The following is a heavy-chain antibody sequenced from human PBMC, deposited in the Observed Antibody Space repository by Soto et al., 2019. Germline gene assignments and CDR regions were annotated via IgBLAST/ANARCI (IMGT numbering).Heavy chain of an antibody. CDR1: GGTFSSYA. CDR2: IIPIFGTA. V-gene: IGHV1-69*06. CDR3: ARTTDQYYALDY. D-gene: IGHD3-10*01. Sequence: ASVKVSCKASGGTFSSYAISWVRQALGQGLEWMGRIIPIFGTANYAQKFQGRVTITADKSTSTAYMELSSLRSEDTAVYYCARTTDQYYALDYWGQGTLVTVSS. J-gene: IGHJ4*02.